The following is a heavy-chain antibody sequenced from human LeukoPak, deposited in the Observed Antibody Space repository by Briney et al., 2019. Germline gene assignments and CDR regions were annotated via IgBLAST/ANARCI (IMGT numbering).Heavy chain of an antibody. J-gene: IGHJ5*02. CDR2: IIPIFGTA. CDR3: ARGGISSLWFDP. V-gene: IGHV1-69*13. Sequence: ASVTVSCKASGGTFSSYAISWVRQAPGQGLEWVGGIIPIFGTANYAQKFQGRVTITADESTSTAYLELSSLRSEDTAVYYCARGGISSLWFDPWGQGTLVTVSS. CDR1: GGTFSSYA. D-gene: IGHD2-2*01.